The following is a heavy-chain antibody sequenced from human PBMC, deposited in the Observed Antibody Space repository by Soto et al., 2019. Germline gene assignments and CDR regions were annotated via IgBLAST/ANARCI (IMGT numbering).Heavy chain of an antibody. CDR3: ARSASYYDSSPDY. V-gene: IGHV3-72*01. Sequence: PGGSLRLSCAASGFTFSDPYMEWVRQAPGKGLEWVGRIRNRANSYTTEYAASVKGRFTISRDDSENSLYLQMNNLKAEDTALYYCARSASYYDSSPDYWGQG. D-gene: IGHD3-22*01. CDR2: IRNRANSYTT. J-gene: IGHJ4*02. CDR1: GFTFSDPY.